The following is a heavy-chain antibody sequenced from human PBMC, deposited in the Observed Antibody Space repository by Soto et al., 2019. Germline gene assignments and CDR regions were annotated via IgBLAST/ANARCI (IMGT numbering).Heavy chain of an antibody. Sequence: SETLSLTCTVSGGSISSYYWSWIRQPPGKGLEWIGYIYYSGSTNYNPSLKSRVTISVDTSKNQFSLKLSTVTAADTAVYYCARVWYYGSNWFDPWGQGTLVTVSS. D-gene: IGHD3-10*01. CDR3: ARVWYYGSNWFDP. V-gene: IGHV4-59*01. CDR1: GGSISSYY. CDR2: IYYSGST. J-gene: IGHJ5*02.